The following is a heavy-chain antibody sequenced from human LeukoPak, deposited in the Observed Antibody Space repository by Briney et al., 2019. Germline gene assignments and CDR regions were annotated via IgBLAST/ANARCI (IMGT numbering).Heavy chain of an antibody. CDR3: ARTPRITIFGVVSHFDY. CDR2: INTDGSST. Sequence: GGSLRLSCAASGFTFSSYWMHWVRQAPGKGLAWVSRINTDGSSTSYADSVKGRFTISRDNAKNTLYLQMNSLRAEDTAVYYCARTPRITIFGVVSHFDYWGQGTLVTVSS. J-gene: IGHJ4*02. D-gene: IGHD3-3*01. CDR1: GFTFSSYW. V-gene: IGHV3-74*01.